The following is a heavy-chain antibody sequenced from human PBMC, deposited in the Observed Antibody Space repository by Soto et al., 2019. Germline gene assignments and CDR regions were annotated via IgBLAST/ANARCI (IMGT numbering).Heavy chain of an antibody. J-gene: IGHJ5*02. D-gene: IGHD4-17*01. Sequence: ASVKVSCKASGYTFTSYAMHWVRQAPGQRLEWMGWINAGSGKTRYSQKFQGRVTITRDTSASTAYMELSSLRSEDTAVYYCARGPTVTTFDRWFDPWGQGTLVTVSS. CDR2: INAGSGKT. CDR3: ARGPTVTTFDRWFDP. CDR1: GYTFTSYA. V-gene: IGHV1-3*01.